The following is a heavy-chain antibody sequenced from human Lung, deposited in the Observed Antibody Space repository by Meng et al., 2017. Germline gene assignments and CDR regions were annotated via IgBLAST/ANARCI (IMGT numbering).Heavy chain of an antibody. V-gene: IGHV3-15*01. D-gene: IGHD2-15*01. J-gene: IGHJ4*02. Sequence: EVQLVESGGGLVKPGGSVRLSWAVSGFTFSNAWMTWVRQSPGKGLEWVGRIKSRTDGGTSDCAAPVRGRFTISRDDSKNMLYLQMNSLKTEDTAVYFCEAGYCGGVTCSDYWGQGTLVTVSS. CDR3: EAGYCGGVTCSDY. CDR1: GFTFSNAW. CDR2: IKSRTDGGTS.